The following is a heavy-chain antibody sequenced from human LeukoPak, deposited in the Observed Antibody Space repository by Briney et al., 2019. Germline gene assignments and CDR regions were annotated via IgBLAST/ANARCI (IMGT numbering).Heavy chain of an antibody. CDR1: GYTFTGYY. D-gene: IGHD3-10*01. CDR3: ARTHYYGSGSQNPFDY. Sequence: ASVKVSCKASGYTFTGYYMHWVRQAPGQGLEWMGWINPNIGGTNYAQKFQGRVTMTRDTSISTAYMELSRLRSDDTAVYYCARTHYYGSGSQNPFDYWGQGTLVTVSS. V-gene: IGHV1-2*02. CDR2: INPNIGGT. J-gene: IGHJ4*02.